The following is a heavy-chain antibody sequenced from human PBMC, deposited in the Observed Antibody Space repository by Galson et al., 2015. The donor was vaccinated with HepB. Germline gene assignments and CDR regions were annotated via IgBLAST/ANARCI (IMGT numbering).Heavy chain of an antibody. CDR3: AREINYGGNDLDH. V-gene: IGHV3-30-3*01. D-gene: IGHD4-23*01. CDR1: GFTFSTSA. Sequence: SLRLSCAASGFTFSTSALHWVRQAPGKGLEWVAVISYDGINRFYGDSVKGRFTISSDNSRNTLYLQMNSLRAADTALYYCAREINYGGNDLDHWGQGTLVTVSS. CDR2: ISYDGINR. J-gene: IGHJ4*02.